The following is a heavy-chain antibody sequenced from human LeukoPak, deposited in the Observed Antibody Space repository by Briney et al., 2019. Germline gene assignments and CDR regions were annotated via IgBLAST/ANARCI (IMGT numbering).Heavy chain of an antibody. Sequence: GGSLRLSCAASVFILRAYGMNWVRHAPGKGLVWVSHVNFDGSSTIYADSVKGRFPISRDNARNALYLQMNSLRVEDTAVYDCARGVVYGLDVWGQGTTVTVSS. CDR2: VNFDGSST. V-gene: IGHV3-74*01. CDR3: ARGVVYGLDV. J-gene: IGHJ6*02. D-gene: IGHD2-15*01. CDR1: VFILRAYG.